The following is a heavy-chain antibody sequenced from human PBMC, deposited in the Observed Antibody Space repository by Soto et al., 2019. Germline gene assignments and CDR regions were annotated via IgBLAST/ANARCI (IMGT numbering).Heavy chain of an antibody. V-gene: IGHV5-51*01. Sequence: PGESLKISCKGSGYSFTSYWIGWVRQMPGTGLEWMGIIYPGDSDTRYNPSFQGQVTISADKSFSTAYLQWSSLRASDTVMYYCARSTSPFYYNYWGQGTLVTVSS. J-gene: IGHJ4*02. CDR1: GYSFTSYW. D-gene: IGHD2-2*01. CDR2: IYPGDSDT. CDR3: ARSTSPFYYNY.